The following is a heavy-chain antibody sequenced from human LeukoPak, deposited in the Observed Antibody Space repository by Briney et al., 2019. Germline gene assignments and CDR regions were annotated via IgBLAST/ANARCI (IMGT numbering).Heavy chain of an antibody. D-gene: IGHD3-10*01. CDR2: IIPIFGTA. J-gene: IGHJ4*02. V-gene: IGHV1-69*06. CDR1: GFTFSSYA. CDR3: ARGPAGPPYYFDY. Sequence: GGSLRLSCAASGFTFSSYAISWVRQAPGQGLEWMGGIIPIFGTANYAQKFQGRVTITADKSTSTAYMELSSLRSEDTAVYYCARGPAGPPYYFDYWGQGTLVTVSS.